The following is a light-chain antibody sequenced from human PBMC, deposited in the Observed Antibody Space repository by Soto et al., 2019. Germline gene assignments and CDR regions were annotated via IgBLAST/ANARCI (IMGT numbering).Light chain of an antibody. V-gene: IGLV1-44*01. J-gene: IGLJ2*01. CDR1: SSNIGSRT. CDR2: SNT. CDR3: AAWDDSLNGHV. Sequence: QSVLTQTPSASGTPGQRITISCSGSSSNIGSRTVNWYQQFPGTAPKGLIYSNTQRPSGVPDRFSASKSGTTASLAISGLQSEDEADYYCAAWDDSLNGHVFGGGTQLTVL.